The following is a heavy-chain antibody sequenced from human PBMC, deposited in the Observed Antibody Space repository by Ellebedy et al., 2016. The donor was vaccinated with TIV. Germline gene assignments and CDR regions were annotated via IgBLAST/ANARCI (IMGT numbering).Heavy chain of an antibody. D-gene: IGHD1-26*01. CDR3: ARVRVGVTYYFDY. J-gene: IGHJ4*02. CDR1: PGAFSSSNW. Sequence: MPGGSLRLSCDVTPGAFSSSNWWSWVRQPPGKGLEWIGEIYHSGSTNYNPSLQSRVTLSVDKSKNQFSLRLNSVTAADTAVYYCARVRVGVTYYFDYWGQGTLVTVSS. CDR2: IYHSGST. V-gene: IGHV4-4*02.